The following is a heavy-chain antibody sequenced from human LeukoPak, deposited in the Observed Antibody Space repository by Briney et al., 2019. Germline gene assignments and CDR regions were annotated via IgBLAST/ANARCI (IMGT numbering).Heavy chain of an antibody. J-gene: IGHJ1*01. CDR1: GFIFSTYS. CDR3: ARPLGGSSGWYLGFQH. CDR2: ISSTDSTI. V-gene: IGHV3-48*01. D-gene: IGHD6-19*01. Sequence: GGSLRLSCAASGFIFSTYSMNWVRQAPGKGLEWVSYISSTDSTIYYADSVQGRFTISRDNAKNSLYLLMNSLRAEDTAVYYCARPLGGSSGWYLGFQHWGQGTLVTVSS.